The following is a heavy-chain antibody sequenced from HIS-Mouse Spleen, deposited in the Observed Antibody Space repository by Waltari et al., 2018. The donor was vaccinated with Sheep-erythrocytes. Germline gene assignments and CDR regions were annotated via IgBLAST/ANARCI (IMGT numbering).Heavy chain of an antibody. V-gene: IGHV2-26*01. D-gene: IGHD3-3*01. CDR2: IFSNDEK. CDR1: GFSLSNARMG. J-gene: IGHJ4*02. CDR3: ARITSYYDFWSTYNKDYFDY. Sequence: QVTLKESGPVLVKPTETLTLTCTVSGFSLSNARMGVSWIRQHSGKALEWLAHIFSNDEKSCSTSRKSRLTSSKDTSKSQVVLTMTNMDPVDTATYYCARITSYYDFWSTYNKDYFDYWGQGTLVTVSS.